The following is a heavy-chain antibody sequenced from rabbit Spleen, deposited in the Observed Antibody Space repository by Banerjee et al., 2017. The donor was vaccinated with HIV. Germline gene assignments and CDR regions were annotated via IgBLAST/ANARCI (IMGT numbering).Heavy chain of an antibody. CDR3: ARYYSGGYPYAFDL. CDR1: GFTLSSYY. V-gene: IGHV1S7*01. CDR2: IDPVFGIT. Sequence: QLVESGGGLVKPGGSLKLSCKASGFTLSSYYMNWVRQAPGKGLEWIGYIDPVFGITYYANWVNGRFSISRENAQNTVFLQMTSLTAADTATYFCARYYSGGYPYAFDLWGQGTLVTVS. D-gene: IGHD6-1*01. J-gene: IGHJ4*01.